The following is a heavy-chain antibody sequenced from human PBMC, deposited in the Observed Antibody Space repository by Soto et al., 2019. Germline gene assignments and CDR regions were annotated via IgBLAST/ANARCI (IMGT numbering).Heavy chain of an antibody. CDR3: ARDSSGFYYYYGMDV. CDR2: IYRGDSDT. Sequence: GESLKISCKGSGYSFTSYWIGWVRQMPGKGLEWMGIIYRGDSDTRYSPSFQGQVTISADKSISTAYLQWSSLKASDTAMYYCARDSSGFYYYYGMDVWGQGTTVTVSS. D-gene: IGHD3-22*01. V-gene: IGHV5-51*01. CDR1: GYSFTSYW. J-gene: IGHJ6*02.